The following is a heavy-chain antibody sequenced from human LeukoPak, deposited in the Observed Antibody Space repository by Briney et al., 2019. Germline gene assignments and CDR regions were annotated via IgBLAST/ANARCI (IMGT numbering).Heavy chain of an antibody. V-gene: IGHV3-21*01. CDR3: ARDHDDILTSSLFDP. CDR2: ISSSSSYI. Sequence: GGSLRLSCAASGFTFSSYSMNWVRQAPGKGLEWASSISSSSSYIYYADSVKGRFTISRDNAKNSLYLQMNSLRAEDTAVYYCARDHDDILTSSLFDPWGQGTLVTVSS. D-gene: IGHD3-9*01. CDR1: GFTFSSYS. J-gene: IGHJ5*02.